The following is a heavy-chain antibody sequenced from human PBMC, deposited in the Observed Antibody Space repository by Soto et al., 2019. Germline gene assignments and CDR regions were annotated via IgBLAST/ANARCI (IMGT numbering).Heavy chain of an antibody. CDR3: ARARTYYDFWSGYLEMYYFDY. Sequence: GGSLRLSCAASGFTFSDHYMDWVRQAPGKGLEWVGRTRNKANSYTTEYAASVNGRFTISRDDSKNSLYLQMNSLKTEDTAVYYCARARTYYDFWSGYLEMYYFDYWGQGTLVTVS. J-gene: IGHJ4*02. CDR1: GFTFSDHY. CDR2: TRNKANSYTT. V-gene: IGHV3-72*01. D-gene: IGHD3-3*01.